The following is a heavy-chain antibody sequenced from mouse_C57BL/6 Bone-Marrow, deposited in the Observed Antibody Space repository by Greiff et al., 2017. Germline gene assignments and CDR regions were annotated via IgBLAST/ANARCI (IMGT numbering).Heavy chain of an antibody. CDR1: GYTFTDHS. J-gene: IGHJ3*01. CDR2: IYPRDGST. CDR3: ARTDYSGSWFAY. Sequence: QVQLQQSDAELVKPGASVKISCKASGYTFTDHSINWMKQRPEQGLEWIGYIYPRDGSTKYNEKFKGKATLTADKSSSTAYMQLNSLTSEDSAVYFCARTDYSGSWFAYWGPGTLVTVSA. D-gene: IGHD1-1*01. V-gene: IGHV1-78*01.